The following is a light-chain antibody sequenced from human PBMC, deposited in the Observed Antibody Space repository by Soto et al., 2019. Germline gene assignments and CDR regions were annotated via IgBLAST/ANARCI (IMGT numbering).Light chain of an antibody. CDR3: SSYAGSDTFV. CDR1: SGDVGAYNF. CDR2: HVS. V-gene: IGLV2-14*03. Sequence: QSVLTQPASVSGSPGQSITISCTGTSGDVGAYNFVSWYQQHPGKAPKLIVYHVSDRPSGFSSRFSGSKSGNSASLTISGLHAEDEADYYCSSYAGSDTFVFGTGTEVTVL. J-gene: IGLJ1*01.